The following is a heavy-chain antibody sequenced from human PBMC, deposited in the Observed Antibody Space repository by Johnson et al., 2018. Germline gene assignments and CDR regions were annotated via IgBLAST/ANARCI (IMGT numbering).Heavy chain of an antibody. V-gene: IGHV3-21*01. CDR1: GFIFSSYN. CDR3: ARDSGYSYGNYFQH. Sequence: EVQLVETGGGLVKPGGSLRLSCAASGFIFSSYNMNWVRQAPGKGLEWVSSISGSSSYVYYADSVRDRFTISRDNAKNSLDLQMGGLGAEDTAVYYCARDSGYSYGNYFQHWGQGTLVTVSS. CDR2: ISGSSSYV. D-gene: IGHD5-18*01. J-gene: IGHJ1*01.